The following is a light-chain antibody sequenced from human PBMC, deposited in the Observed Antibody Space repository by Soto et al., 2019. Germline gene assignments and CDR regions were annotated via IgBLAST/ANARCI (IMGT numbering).Light chain of an antibody. CDR3: SSYTSSKTWV. CDR1: SSDVGGYNY. J-gene: IGLJ3*02. V-gene: IGLV2-14*01. Sequence: QSALTQPASVSGSPGQSITISCTGTSSDVGGYNYVSWYQQHPGRAPNLMIYEVSDRPSGVSNRFSGSKSGNTASLTISGLQAEDEADYYCSSYTSSKTWVFGGGTKLTVL. CDR2: EVS.